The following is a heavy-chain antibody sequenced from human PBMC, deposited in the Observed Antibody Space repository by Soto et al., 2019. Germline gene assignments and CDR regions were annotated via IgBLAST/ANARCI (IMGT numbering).Heavy chain of an antibody. CDR1: GYTFSSYD. D-gene: IGHD3-16*01. CDR3: ARGMGQPLDY. J-gene: IGHJ4*02. Sequence: QVQLVQSGAEVKKPGASVKVSCKASGYTFSSYDISWVRQAPGQGLEWMGWIKTYNGNTNYAQRLQGRVTMTTDTSTSISFWDLSSLSPDDNALCYCARGMGQPLDYWGQGTLVTVSS. CDR2: IKTYNGNT. V-gene: IGHV1-18*01.